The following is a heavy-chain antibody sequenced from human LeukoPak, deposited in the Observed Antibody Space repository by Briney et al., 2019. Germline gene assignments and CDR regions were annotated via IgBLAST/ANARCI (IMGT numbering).Heavy chain of an antibody. V-gene: IGHV1-69*04. Sequence: GSSVTVSLKASVGTFSSYAISWVRQSPGQQREGMGRIIPILGIANYAQKFQGRVTITADKSTSTAYMELSSLRSEHTAVYYCARSNTDYYDSSGYWYYFDYWGQGTLVTVSS. CDR3: ARSNTDYYDSSGYWYYFDY. D-gene: IGHD3-22*01. CDR2: IIPILGIA. J-gene: IGHJ4*02. CDR1: VGTFSSYA.